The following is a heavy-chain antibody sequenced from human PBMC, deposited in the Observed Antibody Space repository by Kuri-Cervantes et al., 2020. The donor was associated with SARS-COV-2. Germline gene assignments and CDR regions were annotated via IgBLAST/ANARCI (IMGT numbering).Heavy chain of an antibody. CDR3: AKDPTLNGEPADNYYYYGMDV. Sequence: GGSLRLSCAASGFTFSSYSMNWVRQAPGKGLEWVSSISSSSSYIYYADSVKGRFTISRDNSKNSLYLQMNSLRTEDTALYYCAKDPTLNGEPADNYYYYGMDVWGQGKMVTVSS. CDR1: GFTFSSYS. CDR2: ISSSSSYI. V-gene: IGHV3-21*04. D-gene: IGHD2-2*01. J-gene: IGHJ6*02.